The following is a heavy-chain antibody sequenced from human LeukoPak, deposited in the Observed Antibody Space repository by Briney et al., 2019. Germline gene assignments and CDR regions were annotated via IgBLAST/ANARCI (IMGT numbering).Heavy chain of an antibody. CDR2: ISSSGSTI. CDR3: AKERVRDEGFQYSSGWYYFDY. V-gene: IGHV3-48*03. J-gene: IGHJ4*02. CDR1: GFTFSSYE. D-gene: IGHD6-19*01. Sequence: GGSLRLSCAASGFTFSSYEMNWVRQAPGKGLEWVSYISSSGSTIYYADSVKGRFTISRDNSKNSLYLQMNSLRTEDTALYYCAKERVRDEGFQYSSGWYYFDYWGQGTLVTVSS.